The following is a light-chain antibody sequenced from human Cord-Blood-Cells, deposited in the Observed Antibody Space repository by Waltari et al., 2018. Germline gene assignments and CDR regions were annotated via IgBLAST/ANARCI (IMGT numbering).Light chain of an antibody. CDR2: DVS. CDR3: SSYTSSSTQV. J-gene: IGLJ2*01. CDR1: SSDVGGYNY. Sequence: QSALTQPASVSGSPGQSITTSCTGPSSDVGGYNYVTWYQQHPGKAPKLMIYDVSNRPSGVSNRFSGSKSGNTASLTISGLQAEDEADYYCSSYTSSSTQVFGGGTKLTVL. V-gene: IGLV2-14*01.